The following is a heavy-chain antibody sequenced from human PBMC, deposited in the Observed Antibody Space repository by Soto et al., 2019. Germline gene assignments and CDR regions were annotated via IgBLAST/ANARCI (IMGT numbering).Heavy chain of an antibody. CDR3: ATMLRGSNIDYHPDIDV. Sequence: QVQLVQSGAEVKKPGASVKVSCKASGYSFTSHGISWVRQAPGQGLEWMGWISANSGDTNYAQKLQGRVTVTTDTSTSSGYLQLTSLRSDHTAVYYCATMLRGSNIDYHPDIDVWGKGTTVSVSS. V-gene: IGHV1-18*01. CDR1: GYSFTSHG. D-gene: IGHD3-10*01. CDR2: ISANSGDT. J-gene: IGHJ6*03.